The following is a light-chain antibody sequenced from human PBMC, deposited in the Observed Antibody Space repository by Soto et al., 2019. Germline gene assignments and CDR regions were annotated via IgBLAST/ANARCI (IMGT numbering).Light chain of an antibody. CDR2: GAS. V-gene: IGKV3-20*01. J-gene: IGKJ5*01. CDR1: QSVSNDY. CDR3: QRYGRSPPIT. Sequence: EIVLTQSPGTLSLSPGGRATLSCRASQSVSNDYLAWYQLKTGQAPRLLIYGASSRATGIPDRFSGSGSGTKFTLTINRVEPEDFAVYYCQRYGRSPPITFGQGTRLEIK.